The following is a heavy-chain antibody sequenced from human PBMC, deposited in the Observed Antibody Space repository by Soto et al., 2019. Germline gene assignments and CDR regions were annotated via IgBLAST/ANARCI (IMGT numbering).Heavy chain of an antibody. V-gene: IGHV1-69*01. J-gene: IGHJ4*02. Sequence: QVQLVQSGAEVKKPGSSVTVSCKASGGTFSSYAISWVQQAPGQGLEWMGGIIPIFGTANYAHKFQGRVTITADESTSTAYMDLSSLRSEDTAVYYCARGAHYDFWSGLPEIQTYYFAYWGQGTLVTVSS. CDR3: ARGAHYDFWSGLPEIQTYYFAY. CDR1: GGTFSSYA. CDR2: IIPIFGTA. D-gene: IGHD3-3*01.